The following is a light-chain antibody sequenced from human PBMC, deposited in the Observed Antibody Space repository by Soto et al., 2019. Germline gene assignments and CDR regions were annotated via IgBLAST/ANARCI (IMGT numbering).Light chain of an antibody. CDR3: QHYNSYSEA. J-gene: IGKJ1*01. CDR1: QTISSW. CDR2: KAS. V-gene: IGKV1-5*03. Sequence: DIQMTQSPSTLSGSVGDRVTITCRASQTISSWLAWYQQKPGKAPKLLIYKASTLKSGVPSRFSGSGSGTEFPFTISSLQPDDFATYYCQHYNSYSEAFGQWTKVDIK.